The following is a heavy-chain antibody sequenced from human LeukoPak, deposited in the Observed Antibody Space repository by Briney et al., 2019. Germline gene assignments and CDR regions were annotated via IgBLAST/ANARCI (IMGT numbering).Heavy chain of an antibody. Sequence: PSETLSLTCTVSGGSISSYYWSWIRQLPGKGLEWIGYIYYSGSTNYNPSLKSRVTISVDTSKNQFSLKLSSVTAADTAVYYCARGSMVRGVIFDYWGQGTLVTVSS. J-gene: IGHJ4*02. CDR1: GGSISSYY. CDR2: IYYSGST. CDR3: ARGSMVRGVIFDY. D-gene: IGHD3-10*01. V-gene: IGHV4-59*01.